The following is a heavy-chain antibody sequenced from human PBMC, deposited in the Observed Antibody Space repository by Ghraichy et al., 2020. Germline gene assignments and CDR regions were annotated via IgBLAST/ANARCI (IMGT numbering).Heavy chain of an antibody. D-gene: IGHD5-18*01. V-gene: IGHV3-30*04. J-gene: IGHJ4*02. CDR1: GFTFSNYA. CDR3: AKDQRAYSYGLFDY. CDR2: ISNDGTNK. Sequence: LSLTCAASGFTFSNYAMHWVRQAPGKGLEWAAVISNDGTNKYYADSVKGRFTISRDNSKNTLYLQMNSLRAEDTAVYYCAKDQRAYSYGLFDYWGQGTLVTVSS.